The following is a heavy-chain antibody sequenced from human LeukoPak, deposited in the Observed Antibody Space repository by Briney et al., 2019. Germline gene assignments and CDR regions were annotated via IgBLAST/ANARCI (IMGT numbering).Heavy chain of an antibody. V-gene: IGHV3-7*01. Sequence: PGGSLRLSCAASGLTFSSYWMSWVRQAPGKGLEWVANIKQDGSEKYYVDSVKGRFTISRDNAKNSLYLQMNSLRAEDTAVYYCARDDSGYDPFDYWGQGTLVTVSS. CDR2: IKQDGSEK. CDR1: GLTFSSYW. J-gene: IGHJ4*02. CDR3: ARDDSGYDPFDY. D-gene: IGHD5-12*01.